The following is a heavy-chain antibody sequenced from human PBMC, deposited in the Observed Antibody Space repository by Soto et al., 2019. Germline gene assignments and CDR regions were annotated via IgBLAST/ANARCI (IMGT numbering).Heavy chain of an antibody. CDR3: ARDRGSGWFFDY. Sequence: KPSETLSLTCTVSGGSVSSGSYYWSWIRQPPGKGLEWIGYIYYSGSTNYNPSLKSRVTISVDTSKNQFSLKLGSVTAADTAVYYCARDRGSGWFFDYWGQGTLVTVSS. J-gene: IGHJ4*02. D-gene: IGHD6-19*01. V-gene: IGHV4-61*01. CDR2: IYYSGST. CDR1: GGSVSSGSYY.